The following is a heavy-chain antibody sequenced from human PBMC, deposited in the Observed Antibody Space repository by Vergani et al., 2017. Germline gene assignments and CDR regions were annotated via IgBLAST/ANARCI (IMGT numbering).Heavy chain of an antibody. CDR1: GFSLSTSGMC. J-gene: IGHJ6*03. D-gene: IGHD6-19*01. CDR2: IDWDDDK. CDR3: ARCRAVAPRSDDYYYYYMDV. Sequence: QVTLRESGPALVKPTQTLTLTCTFSGFSLSTSGMCVSWIRQPPGKALEWLALIDWDDDKYYSTSLKTRLTISKDTSKNQVVLTMTNMDPVDTATYYCARCRAVAPRSDDYYYYYMDVWGKGTTVTVSS. V-gene: IGHV2-70*01.